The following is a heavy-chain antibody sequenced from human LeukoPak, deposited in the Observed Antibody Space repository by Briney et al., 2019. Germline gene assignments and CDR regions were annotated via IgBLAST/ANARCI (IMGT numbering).Heavy chain of an antibody. V-gene: IGHV3-11*01. CDR3: ESGTYVEAYYFDY. CDR2: ISSSGSTI. CDR1: GFTFSSYY. D-gene: IGHD1-7*01. J-gene: IGHJ4*02. Sequence: GGSLRLSCAASGFTFSSYYMSWIRQAPGKGLEWVSYISSSGSTIYYADSVKGRFTISRDNAKNSLYLQMNSLRAEDAAVYYCESGTYVEAYYFDYWGQGKLVTVTA.